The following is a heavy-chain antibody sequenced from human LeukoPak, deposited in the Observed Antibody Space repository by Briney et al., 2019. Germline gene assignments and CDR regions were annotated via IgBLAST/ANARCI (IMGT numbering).Heavy chain of an antibody. CDR3: ARIRGYSYGNRFDY. Sequence: GGSLRLSCAASGFTFSNYWMSWVRQAPGKGLEWVANIKQDGSEKYYVDSVKGRFTISRDNAKNSLYLQMNSLRAEDTAVYYCARIRGYSYGNRFDYWGQGTLVTVSS. V-gene: IGHV3-7*01. J-gene: IGHJ4*02. D-gene: IGHD5-18*01. CDR1: GFTFSNYW. CDR2: IKQDGSEK.